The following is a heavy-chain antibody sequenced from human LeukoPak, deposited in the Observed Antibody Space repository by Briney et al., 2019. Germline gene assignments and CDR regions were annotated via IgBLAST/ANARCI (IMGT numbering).Heavy chain of an antibody. CDR2: IYYSGST. J-gene: IGHJ4*02. CDR1: GYSISSGYY. Sequence: SSETLSLTCGVSGYSISSGYYCGWIRQPPGKGLEWIGYIYYSGSTNYNPSLKSRVTISVDTSKNQFSLKLSSVTAADTAVYYCARGGLESGGASYWGQGTLVTVSS. V-gene: IGHV4-38-2*01. D-gene: IGHD2-15*01. CDR3: ARGGLESGGASY.